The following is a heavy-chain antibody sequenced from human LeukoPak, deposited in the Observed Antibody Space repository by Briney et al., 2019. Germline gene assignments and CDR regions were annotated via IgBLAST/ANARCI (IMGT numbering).Heavy chain of an antibody. V-gene: IGHV1-18*01. J-gene: IGHJ3*02. CDR3: ARDPPSTGTTKVVDAFDI. D-gene: IGHD1-7*01. CDR2: ISAYNGNT. CDR1: GYTFTSYG. Sequence: ASVKVSCKASGYTFTSYGISWARQAPGQGLEWMGWISAYNGNTNYAQKLQGRVTMTTDTSTSTAYMELRSLRSDDTAVYYCARDPPSTGTTKVVDAFDIWGQGTMVTVSS.